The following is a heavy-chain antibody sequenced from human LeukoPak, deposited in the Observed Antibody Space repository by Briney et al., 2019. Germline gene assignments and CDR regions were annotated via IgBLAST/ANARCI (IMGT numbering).Heavy chain of an antibody. V-gene: IGHV4-38-2*02. CDR1: GYSISSGYY. J-gene: IGHJ4*02. CDR3: ARWCRPQVAFDY. CDR2: IYHSGST. D-gene: IGHD4/OR15-4a*01. Sequence: SETLSLTCTVSGYSISSGYYWGWIRQPPGKGLEWIGSIYHSGSTYYNPSLKSRVTISVDKSKNQFSLKLSSVTAADTAVYYCARWCRPQVAFDYWGQGTLVTVSS.